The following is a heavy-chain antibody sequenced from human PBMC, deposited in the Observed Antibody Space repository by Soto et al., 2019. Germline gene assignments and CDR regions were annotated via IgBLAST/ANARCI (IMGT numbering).Heavy chain of an antibody. CDR1: GGTFSSYA. D-gene: IGHD2-15*01. Sequence: ASVKVSCKASGGTFSSYAISWVRQAPGQGLEWMGGIIPIFGTANYAQKFQGRVTITADESTSTAYMELSSLRSEDTAVYYCARAVGGGSCCYYYGMDVWGQGTTVTVSS. V-gene: IGHV1-69*13. J-gene: IGHJ6*02. CDR2: IIPIFGTA. CDR3: ARAVGGGSCCYYYGMDV.